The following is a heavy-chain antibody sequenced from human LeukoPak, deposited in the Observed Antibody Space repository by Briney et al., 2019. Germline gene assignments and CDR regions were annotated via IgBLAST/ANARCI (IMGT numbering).Heavy chain of an antibody. J-gene: IGHJ6*02. D-gene: IGHD6-19*01. CDR3: ARGRNGWHAYYYYYGMDV. CDR2: INHSGST. Sequence: SETLSLTCAVYGGSFSGYYWSWIRQPPGKGLEWIGEINHSGSTNYNPSLKSRVTISVDTSKNQFSLKLSSVTAADTAVYYCARGRNGWHAYYYYYGMDVWGQGTTVTVSS. V-gene: IGHV4-34*01. CDR1: GGSFSGYY.